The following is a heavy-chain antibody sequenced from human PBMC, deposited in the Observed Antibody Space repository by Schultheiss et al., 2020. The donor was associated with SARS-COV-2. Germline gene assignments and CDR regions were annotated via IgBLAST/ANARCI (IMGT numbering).Heavy chain of an antibody. V-gene: IGHV1-3*01. CDR3: ARDRLDTGVAGEFDP. Sequence: ASVKVSCKASGGTLTRYTITWVRQAPGQGLEWMGRINAGNGNTKYSQKFQGRVTISRDTSARKAYMELSSLRSEDTAVYYCARDRLDTGVAGEFDPWGQGTLVTVSS. CDR1: GGTLTRYT. J-gene: IGHJ5*02. D-gene: IGHD6-19*01. CDR2: INAGNGNT.